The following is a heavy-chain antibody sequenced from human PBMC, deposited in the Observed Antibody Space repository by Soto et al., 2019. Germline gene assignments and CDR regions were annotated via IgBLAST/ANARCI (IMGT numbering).Heavy chain of an antibody. J-gene: IGHJ6*02. V-gene: IGHV4-59*01. CDR1: GGSINSYY. CDR2: IYYSGIT. CDR3: ATYRGSNGMDV. D-gene: IGHD3-10*01. Sequence: SETLSLTCIVSGGSINSYYWTWIRQTPGKGLEWIGYIYYSGITSYNPSLKGRVALSIDTSKKQFSLMLSSVTAADTAVYYCATYRGSNGMDVWGQGTTVTVSS.